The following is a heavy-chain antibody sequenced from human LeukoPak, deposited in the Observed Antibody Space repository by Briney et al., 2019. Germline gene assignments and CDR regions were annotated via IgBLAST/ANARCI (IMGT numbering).Heavy chain of an antibody. D-gene: IGHD2-15*01. Sequence: GGSLRLSCAASGFTFSSYSMNWVRQAPGKGLEWVSSISSSSSYIYYADSAKGRFTISRDNAKNSLYLQMNSLRAEDTAFYYCAREGSGYDYWGQGTLVTVSS. CDR3: AREGSGYDY. J-gene: IGHJ4*02. V-gene: IGHV3-21*01. CDR1: GFTFSSYS. CDR2: ISSSSSYI.